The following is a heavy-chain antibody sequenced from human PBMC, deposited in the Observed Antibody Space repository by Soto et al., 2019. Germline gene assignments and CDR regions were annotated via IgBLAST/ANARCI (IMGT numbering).Heavy chain of an antibody. CDR2: TYYRSKWYN. J-gene: IGHJ4*02. CDR1: GDSVSSNSTA. CDR3: AGVGVKTTVTFDY. V-gene: IGHV6-1*01. D-gene: IGHD4-17*01. Sequence: SQTLSLTCAISGDSVSSNSTAWNWIRQSPSRGLEWLGRTYYRSKWYNDYAVSVKSRITINPDTSNNQFSLQLNSVTPADTAVYYRAGVGVKTTVTFDYWGQGTLVTVS.